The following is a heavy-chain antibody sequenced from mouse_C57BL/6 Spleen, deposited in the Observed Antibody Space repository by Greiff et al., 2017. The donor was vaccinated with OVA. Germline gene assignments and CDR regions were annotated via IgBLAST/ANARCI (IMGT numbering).Heavy chain of an antibody. CDR2: IRNKANNHAT. CDR3: TRGTTVVAPYAMDY. J-gene: IGHJ4*01. V-gene: IGHV6-6*01. CDR1: GFTFSDAW. D-gene: IGHD1-1*01. Sequence: EVQLVESGGGLVQPGGSMKLSCAASGFTFSDAWMDWVRQSPEKGLEWVAEIRNKANNHATYYAESVKGRFTISRDDSKSSVYLQMNSLRAEDTGIYYCTRGTTVVAPYAMDYWGQGTSVTVSS.